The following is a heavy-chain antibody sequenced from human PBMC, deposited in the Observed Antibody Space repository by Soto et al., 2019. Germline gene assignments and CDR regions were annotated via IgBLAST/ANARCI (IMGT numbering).Heavy chain of an antibody. Sequence: SQTLSLTCAISGDSVSSNSAAWNWIRQSPSRGLEWLGRTYYRSKWYNDYAVSVKSRITINPDTSKNQFSLQLNSVTPEDTAVYYCAREGLTMVRGVIMGGFDPWGQGTLVTVSS. CDR2: TYYRSKWYN. V-gene: IGHV6-1*01. J-gene: IGHJ5*02. CDR1: GDSVSSNSAA. D-gene: IGHD3-10*01. CDR3: AREGLTMVRGVIMGGFDP.